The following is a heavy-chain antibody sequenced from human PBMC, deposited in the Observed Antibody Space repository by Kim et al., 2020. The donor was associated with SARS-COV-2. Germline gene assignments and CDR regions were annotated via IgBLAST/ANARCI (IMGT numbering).Heavy chain of an antibody. V-gene: IGHV3-23*01. CDR3: AKVTGPIGWYGGFDY. J-gene: IGHJ4*02. D-gene: IGHD6-19*01. CDR2: IRGNGGST. Sequence: GGSLRLSCAVSGFTFSSYAMSWVRQAPGKGLEWVSAIRGNGGSTYYADSVKGRFTISRDNSKNTLYLQMNSLRAEDTAVYYCAKVTGPIGWYGGFDYWGQGTLVTVSS. CDR1: GFTFSSYA.